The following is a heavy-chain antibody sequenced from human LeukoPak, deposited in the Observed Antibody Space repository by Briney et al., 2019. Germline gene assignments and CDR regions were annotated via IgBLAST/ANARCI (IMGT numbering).Heavy chain of an antibody. V-gene: IGHV4-39*01. CDR3: ARRYYDSSGYYYYYMDV. CDR2: IYYSGST. CDR1: GGSISSSSYY. J-gene: IGHJ6*03. D-gene: IGHD3-22*01. Sequence: SETLSLTCTVSGGSISSSSYYWGWIRQPPGKGLEWIGSIYYSGSTYYNPSLKSRVTISVDTSKNQFSLKLSSVTAADTAVYYCARRYYDSSGYYYYYMDVWGKGTTVTVSS.